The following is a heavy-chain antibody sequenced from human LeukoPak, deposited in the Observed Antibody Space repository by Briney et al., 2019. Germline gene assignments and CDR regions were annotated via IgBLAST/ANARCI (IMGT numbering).Heavy chain of an antibody. D-gene: IGHD1-26*01. CDR1: GYTFTSYG. J-gene: IGHJ5*02. V-gene: IGHV1-18*01. CDR2: ISAYNGLT. CDR3: ARDRIARLGGSYRYNCFDP. Sequence: ASVKVSCTASGYTFTSYGISWVRQAPGQGLEWMGWISAYNGLTNYAENLQGRVTMTTDTSTGTPYLELRSLTSDDTALYYCARDRIARLGGSYRYNCFDPWGQGTLVTVSS.